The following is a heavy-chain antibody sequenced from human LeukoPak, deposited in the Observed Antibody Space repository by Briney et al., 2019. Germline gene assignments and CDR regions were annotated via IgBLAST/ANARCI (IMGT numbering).Heavy chain of an antibody. CDR1: GGTFSSHA. CDR2: IIPIFGTA. V-gene: IGHV1-69*05. Sequence: SVKVSCKASGGTFSSHAISWVRQAPGQGLEWIGGIIPIFGTANYAQKFQGRVTITTDESTSTAYMELSSLRSEDTAVYYCASHYYDSSGYYPYWGQGTLVTVSS. D-gene: IGHD3-22*01. J-gene: IGHJ4*02. CDR3: ASHYYDSSGYYPY.